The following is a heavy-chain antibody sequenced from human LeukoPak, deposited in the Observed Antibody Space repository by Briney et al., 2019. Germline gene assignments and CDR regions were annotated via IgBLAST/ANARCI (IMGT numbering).Heavy chain of an antibody. J-gene: IGHJ4*02. CDR1: SFSFSDFW. Sequence: GGSLRLSCVASSFSFSDFWMSWVRQRPGKELEWVATIKRFGSEKTYLDSVKGRFTISRDDSKSSLSLQMNNLGADDSGLYYYARSSSQGFDYFDYWGQGALVTVSS. V-gene: IGHV3-7*01. CDR2: IKRFGSEK. D-gene: IGHD3-10*01. CDR3: ARSSSQGFDYFDY.